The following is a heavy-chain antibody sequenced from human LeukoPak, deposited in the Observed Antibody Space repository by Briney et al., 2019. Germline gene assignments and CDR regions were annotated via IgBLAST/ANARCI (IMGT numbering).Heavy chain of an antibody. Sequence: PGGSLRLSCAASGFTFSSYSMNWVRQAPGKGLEWVSYISSSSTIYYADSVKGRFTISRDNAKNSLYLQMNSLRAEDTAVYYCARDQGITMIDYWGQGTLVTVSS. CDR1: GFTFSSYS. J-gene: IGHJ4*02. V-gene: IGHV3-48*01. CDR2: ISSSSTI. D-gene: IGHD3-22*01. CDR3: ARDQGITMIDY.